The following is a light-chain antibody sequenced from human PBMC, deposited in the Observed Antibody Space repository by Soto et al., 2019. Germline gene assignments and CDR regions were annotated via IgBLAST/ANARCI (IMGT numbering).Light chain of an antibody. CDR1: SRDVGAYDY. J-gene: IGLJ1*01. V-gene: IGLV2-14*03. CDR3: CSYADGSIYF. CDR2: YVD. Sequence: QSALTQPASVSGSPGQSITISCTGTSRDVGAYDYASWYLQYPDKAPQLLIYYVDHRPSGVSSRFSGSKSGNTASLTISGLQAEDEGDYYCCSYADGSIYFFGTGTKVTV.